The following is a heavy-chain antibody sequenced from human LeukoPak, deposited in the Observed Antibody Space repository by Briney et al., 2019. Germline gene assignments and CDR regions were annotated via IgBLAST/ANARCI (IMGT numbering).Heavy chain of an antibody. CDR2: ITSSGTHI. J-gene: IGHJ6*03. CDR3: ARDPYSGNYGNDHYYYMDV. V-gene: IGHV3-21*01. D-gene: IGHD1-26*01. Sequence: GGSLRLSCAASGFTFSSFNMNWVRQAPGKAMEWVSSITSSGTHIFYADSVRGRFTISRDNAKNSLYLQMDSLGPDDTAVYYCARDPYSGNYGNDHYYYMDVWGKGTTVTISS. CDR1: GFTFSSFN.